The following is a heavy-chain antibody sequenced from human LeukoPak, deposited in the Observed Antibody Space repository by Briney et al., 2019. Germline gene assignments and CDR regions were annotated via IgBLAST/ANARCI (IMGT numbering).Heavy chain of an antibody. D-gene: IGHD3-10*01. CDR3: ARPHSSITMVRGVLGN. V-gene: IGHV3-23*01. J-gene: IGHJ4*02. CDR2: ISGSGGST. Sequence: AGGSLRLSCAASGFTFSSYAMSWVRQAPGKGLEWVSAISGSGGSTYYADSVKGRFTISRDTSEDTLYLQMNRLRAEDTAIYYCARPHSSITMVRGVLGNWGQGTLVTVSS. CDR1: GFTFSSYA.